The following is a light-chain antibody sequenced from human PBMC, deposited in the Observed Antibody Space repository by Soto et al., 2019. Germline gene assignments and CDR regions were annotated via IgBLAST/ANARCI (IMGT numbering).Light chain of an antibody. CDR1: SSNIGAGYD. CDR2: GNN. Sequence: QTVVTQPPSVSGAPGQRVTISCTGSSSNIGAGYDVHWYQQLPGTAPKLLFYGNNNRPSAVPDRFSASKSGTSASLAITGLQAEDEADYYCQSFDSSLSGYVFGTGTKVTVL. CDR3: QSFDSSLSGYV. J-gene: IGLJ1*01. V-gene: IGLV1-40*01.